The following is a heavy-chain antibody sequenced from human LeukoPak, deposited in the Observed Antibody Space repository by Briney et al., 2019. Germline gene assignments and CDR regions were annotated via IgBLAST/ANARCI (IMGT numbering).Heavy chain of an antibody. CDR3: ASATRADIVVVPVAIEAYYYYYMDV. V-gene: IGHV1-69*01. CDR2: IIPIFGTA. D-gene: IGHD2-2*02. CDR1: GGTFSSYA. Sequence: GSSVKVSCKASGGTFSSYAISWLRQAPGQGLEWMGGIIPIFGTANYAQKFQGRVTITADESTSTAYMELSSLRSEDTAVYYCASATRADIVVVPVAIEAYYYYYMDVWGKRTTVTVSS. J-gene: IGHJ6*03.